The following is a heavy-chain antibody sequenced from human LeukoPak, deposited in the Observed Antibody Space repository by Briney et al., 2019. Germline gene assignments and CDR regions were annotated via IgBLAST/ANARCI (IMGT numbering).Heavy chain of an antibody. CDR3: AMSVEMPPIPSFDY. V-gene: IGHV1-3*01. J-gene: IGHJ4*02. CDR1: GYIFTPHH. CDR2: VSAANNP. Sequence: GASVKVSCKTSGYIFTPHHIHWMRQAPGQGLEFLGWVSAANNPEYSQKFQGRVVITRDASATTSYLELNSLRSEDTAVYYCAMSVEMPPIPSFDYWGQGTLVTVSS. D-gene: IGHD5-24*01.